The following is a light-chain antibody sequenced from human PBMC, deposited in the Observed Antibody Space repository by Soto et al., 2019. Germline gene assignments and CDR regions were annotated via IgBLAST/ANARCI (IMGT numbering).Light chain of an antibody. J-gene: IGKJ5*01. CDR2: DAS. CDR3: QQYENLPT. Sequence: ILLTQSASSLSASVGDRVTMTFQASQNINNYLNWYQQKPGRAPKLLIYDASNLEAGVPSRFRGSGSGTDFTFTISRLQPEDIATYYCQQYENLPTFGQGTRLEI. CDR1: QNINNY. V-gene: IGKV1-33*01.